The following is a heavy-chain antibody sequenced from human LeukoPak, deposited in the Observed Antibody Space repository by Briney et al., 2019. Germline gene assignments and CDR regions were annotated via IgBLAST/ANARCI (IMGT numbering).Heavy chain of an antibody. D-gene: IGHD6-13*01. CDR1: GYTFTGYY. CDR3: ARDSFWYSSSWYPDYFDY. CDR2: INPNSGGT. V-gene: IGHV1-2*02. Sequence: ASVKVSCKASGYTFTGYYMHWVRQAPGQGLEWMGWINPNSGGTNYAQKFQGRVTMTRDTSTSTAYMELSRLRSDGTAVYYCARDSFWYSSSWYPDYFDYWGQGTLVTVTS. J-gene: IGHJ4*02.